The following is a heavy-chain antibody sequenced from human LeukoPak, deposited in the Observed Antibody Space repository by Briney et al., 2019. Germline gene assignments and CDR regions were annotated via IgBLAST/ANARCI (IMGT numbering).Heavy chain of an antibody. V-gene: IGHV5-51*01. D-gene: IGHD2-2*02. J-gene: IGHJ6*02. CDR3: ATMRVVPAAIDHYYYGMDV. Sequence: GESLKISCKGSGYSFTSYWIGWVRQMPGKGLEWMGIIYPGDSDTRYSPSFQGQVTISADKSISTAYLQWSSLKASDTAMYYCATMRVVPAAIDHYYYGMDVWGQGTTVTVSS. CDR2: IYPGDSDT. CDR1: GYSFTSYW.